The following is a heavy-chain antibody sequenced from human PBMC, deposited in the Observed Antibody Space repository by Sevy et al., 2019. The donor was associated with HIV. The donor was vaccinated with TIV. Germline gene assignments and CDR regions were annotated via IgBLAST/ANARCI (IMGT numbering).Heavy chain of an antibody. D-gene: IGHD4-17*01. J-gene: IGHJ4*02. CDR1: GFTFSDYA. CDR3: AREGDYGDDDFAS. V-gene: IGHV3-49*03. Sequence: GGSLILSCKASGFTFSDYAMNWFRQAPGKGLEWIGFIRSKAYGETSEYAASVKGRFTISRDDSKNIAYLQLNRLKTEDTAVYYCAREGDYGDDDFASWGQGTLVTVSS. CDR2: IRSKAYGETS.